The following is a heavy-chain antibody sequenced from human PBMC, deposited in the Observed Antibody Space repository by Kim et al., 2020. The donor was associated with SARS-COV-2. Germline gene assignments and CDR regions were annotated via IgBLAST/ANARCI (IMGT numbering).Heavy chain of an antibody. J-gene: IGHJ4*02. CDR1: GFTFSSYD. Sequence: GGSLRLSCGASGFTFSSYDMNWVRQAPGKGLEWVSYISSTSSNIYYADSVKGRFTISRDNAKNSLYLQMNSLRAEDTAVYYCARDRRAPDTDGWGQGTLVTVSS. CDR3: ARDRRAPDTDG. CDR2: ISSTSSNI. V-gene: IGHV3-48*04.